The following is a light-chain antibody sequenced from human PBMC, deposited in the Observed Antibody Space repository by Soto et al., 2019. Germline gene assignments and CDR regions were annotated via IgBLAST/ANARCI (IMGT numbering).Light chain of an antibody. V-gene: IGKV3-11*01. CDR1: QSVSSY. J-gene: IGKJ4*02. Sequence: EIVLTQSPATLSLSPGERATLSCRASQSVSSYFAWYQQKPGQAPRLLISDASNRAPGIPARFSGSGSGTDFTLTVSSLAPEDFAVYYWQQRRDWPLTFGGGTQVEI. CDR3: QQRRDWPLT. CDR2: DAS.